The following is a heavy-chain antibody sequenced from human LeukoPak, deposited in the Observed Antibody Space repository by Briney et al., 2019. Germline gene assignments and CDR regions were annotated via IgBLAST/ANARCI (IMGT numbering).Heavy chain of an antibody. V-gene: IGHV1-2*02. D-gene: IGHD3-22*01. J-gene: IGHJ5*02. Sequence: ASVKVSCKASGYTFTGQHMHWVRQAPGQGLEWMGWINPNSGGTKYAQKFQGRVTITRDTSISTAYMELTSLRSDDTAVYYCARDGASSGYPASSSSRLDPWGQGTLVTVSS. CDR2: INPNSGGT. CDR1: GYTFTGQH. CDR3: ARDGASSGYPASSSSRLDP.